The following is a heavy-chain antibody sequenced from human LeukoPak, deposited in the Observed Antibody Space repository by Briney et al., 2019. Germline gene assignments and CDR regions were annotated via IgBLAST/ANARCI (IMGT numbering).Heavy chain of an antibody. V-gene: IGHV1-69*05. Sequence: SVKVSCKASGGTFSSHAIAWVRQAPGQGPEWMGGIIPISGTANYAQKFQGRVTITTDESTSTAYMELSSLTSDDMAVYYCARGLQYQLLKASGYYYMDVWGEGTTVTVSS. J-gene: IGHJ6*03. CDR2: IIPISGTA. D-gene: IGHD2-2*01. CDR1: GGTFSSHA. CDR3: ARGLQYQLLKASGYYYMDV.